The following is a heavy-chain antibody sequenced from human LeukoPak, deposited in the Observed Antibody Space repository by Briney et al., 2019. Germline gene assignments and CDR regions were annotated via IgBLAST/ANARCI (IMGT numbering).Heavy chain of an antibody. CDR1: GFTFSSYA. V-gene: IGHV3-23*01. CDR2: ISGSGGST. J-gene: IGHJ4*02. Sequence: GGSLRLSCAASGFTFSSYAMSWVRQAPGKGLEWVSAISGSGGSTYYADSVKGRFTISRDNSKNTLYLQMNSLRAEDTAVYYCAKKEEVLWFGELLYGGFDYWGQGALVTVSS. CDR3: AKKEEVLWFGELLYGGFDY. D-gene: IGHD3-10*01.